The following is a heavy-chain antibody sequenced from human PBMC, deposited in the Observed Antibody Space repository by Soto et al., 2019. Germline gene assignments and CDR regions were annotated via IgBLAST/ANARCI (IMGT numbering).Heavy chain of an antibody. V-gene: IGHV1-46*01. CDR1: GYTFTSYY. CDR2: INPSGGST. Sequence: ASVKVSCKASGYTFTSYYMHWVRQAPGQGLEWMGIINPSGGSTSYAQKFQGRVTMTRDTSTSTVYMELSSLRSEDTAVYYCARSDGMVTINDYYYYYGMDVWGQGTTVTVS. J-gene: IGHJ6*02. D-gene: IGHD5-12*01. CDR3: ARSDGMVTINDYYYYYGMDV.